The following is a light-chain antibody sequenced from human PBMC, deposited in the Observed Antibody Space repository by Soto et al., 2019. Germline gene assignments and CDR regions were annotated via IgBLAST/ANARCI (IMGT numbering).Light chain of an antibody. J-gene: IGLJ1*01. CDR1: DIGGKS. CDR3: QVWDSRSDFV. V-gene: IGLV3-21*04. CDR2: YDS. Sequence: SYELTQPPSVSVAPGKTASITCGGEDIGGKSIQWYQQKPGQAPVLVIYYDSKRPSGMPERFSGSNSGNTATLTISRVEAGDEADYYCQVWDSRSDFVFGTGTKVTVL.